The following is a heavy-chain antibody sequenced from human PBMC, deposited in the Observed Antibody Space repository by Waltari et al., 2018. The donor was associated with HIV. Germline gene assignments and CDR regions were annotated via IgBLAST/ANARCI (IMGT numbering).Heavy chain of an antibody. D-gene: IGHD4-4*01. CDR1: GFTFSSYA. V-gene: IGHV3-64*01. CDR2: ISSNGGST. CDR3: ASLKRDYSNSLDY. J-gene: IGHJ4*02. Sequence: EVQLVESGGGLVQPGGSLRLSCAASGFTFSSYAMHWVRQAPGKGLEYVSAISSNGGSTYYANSVKGRFTISRDNSKNTLYLQMGSLRAEDMAVYYCASLKRDYSNSLDYWGQGTLVTVSS.